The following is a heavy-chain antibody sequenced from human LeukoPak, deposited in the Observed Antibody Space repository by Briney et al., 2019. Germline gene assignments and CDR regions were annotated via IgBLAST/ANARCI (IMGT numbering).Heavy chain of an antibody. D-gene: IGHD6-6*01. V-gene: IGHV4-39*07. CDR3: ARQQASIAARPVDY. Sequence: SETLSLTCTVSGGSISSSSYYWGWIRQPPGKGLEWIGSIYYSGSTYYNPSLKSRVTISVDTSKNQFSLKLSSATAADTAVYYCARQQASIAARPVDYWGQGTLVTVSS. J-gene: IGHJ4*02. CDR2: IYYSGST. CDR1: GGSISSSSYY.